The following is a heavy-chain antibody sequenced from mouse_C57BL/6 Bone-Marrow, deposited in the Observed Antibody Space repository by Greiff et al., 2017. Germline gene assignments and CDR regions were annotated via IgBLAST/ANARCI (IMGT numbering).Heavy chain of an antibody. Sequence: VQLKESGEGLVKPGGSLKLSCAASGFTFSSYAMSWVRQTPEKRLEWVAYISRGGDYIYYADTGKGRFTISRDNARNTLYLQMSSLKSEDTAMYYCTRDGVLFFDYWGQGTTLTVSS. V-gene: IGHV5-9-1*02. CDR1: GFTFSSYA. CDR3: TRDGVLFFDY. D-gene: IGHD1-1*02. J-gene: IGHJ2*01. CDR2: ISRGGDYI.